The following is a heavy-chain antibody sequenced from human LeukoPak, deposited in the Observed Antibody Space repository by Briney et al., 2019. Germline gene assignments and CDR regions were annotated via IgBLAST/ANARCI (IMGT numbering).Heavy chain of an antibody. D-gene: IGHD5-24*01. Sequence: PSETLSLTCTVSGGSISSYYWNWIRQPPGKGLEWIGYIYYSGSTNYNPSLKSRVTISVDTSKNQFSLTLSSVTAADTAVYYCARAGRTDGYKSYFDYWGQGTLATVSS. CDR2: IYYSGST. CDR1: GGSISSYY. J-gene: IGHJ4*02. CDR3: ARAGRTDGYKSYFDY. V-gene: IGHV4-59*01.